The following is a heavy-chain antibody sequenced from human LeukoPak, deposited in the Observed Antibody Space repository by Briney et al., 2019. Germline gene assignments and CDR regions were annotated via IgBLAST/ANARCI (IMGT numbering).Heavy chain of an antibody. Sequence: ASVKVSCKASGYTFTSYAMHWVRQAPGQRLEWMGWINAGNGNTKYSQKFQGRVTITRDTSASTAYMELSSLRSEDTAVYYCARDQRSRVSYNWFDPWGQGTLVTVSS. CDR2: INAGNGNT. V-gene: IGHV1-3*01. CDR3: ARDQRSRVSYNWFDP. J-gene: IGHJ5*02. CDR1: GYTFTSYA. D-gene: IGHD6-13*01.